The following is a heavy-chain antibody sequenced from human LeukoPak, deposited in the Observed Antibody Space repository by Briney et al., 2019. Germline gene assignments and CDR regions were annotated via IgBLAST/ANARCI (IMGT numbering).Heavy chain of an antibody. V-gene: IGHV3-33*01. CDR2: IWYDGSNK. Sequence: GGSLRLSYAASGFTLSSYGMHWVRQAPGKGLEWVAVIWYDGSNKEYADSVKGRFTISRDNSKNTLYLEMNSLRAEDTAVYYCARENGHFDYWGQGTLVTVSS. CDR3: ARENGHFDY. CDR1: GFTLSSYG. D-gene: IGHD2-8*01. J-gene: IGHJ4*02.